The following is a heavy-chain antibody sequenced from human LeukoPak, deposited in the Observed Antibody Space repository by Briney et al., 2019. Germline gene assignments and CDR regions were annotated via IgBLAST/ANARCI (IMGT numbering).Heavy chain of an antibody. Sequence: SETLSLTCTVSGGSITSYYWAWLRQPPGKGLEWIGYLYYSGYSKYNPSLTSRVSMSVDTSKNQFSLKLTSVTAADTAVYYCARHNIASAGARLFDFWGRGTLVTVSS. CDR3: ARHNIASAGARLFDF. D-gene: IGHD6-13*01. J-gene: IGHJ4*02. CDR1: GGSITSYY. CDR2: LYYSGYS. V-gene: IGHV4-59*08.